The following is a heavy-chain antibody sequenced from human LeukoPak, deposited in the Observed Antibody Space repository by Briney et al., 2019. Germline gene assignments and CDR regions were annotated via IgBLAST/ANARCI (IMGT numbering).Heavy chain of an antibody. CDR1: GLIFSSYA. J-gene: IGHJ6*03. CDR3: ARSQIVKDIVVVVAATPPTGYYMDV. Sequence: GGSLRLSCAASGLIFSSYAMHWVRQAPGKGLEYVSAISSNEGSTYYANSVKGRFTISRDNSKNTLYLQMGSLRAEDMAVYYCARSQIVKDIVVVVAATPPTGYYMDVWGKGTTVTVSS. CDR2: ISSNEGST. V-gene: IGHV3-64*01. D-gene: IGHD2-15*01.